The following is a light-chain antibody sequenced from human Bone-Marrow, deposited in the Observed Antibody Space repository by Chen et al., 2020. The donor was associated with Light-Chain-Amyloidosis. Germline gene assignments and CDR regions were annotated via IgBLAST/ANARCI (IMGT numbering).Light chain of an antibody. CDR1: SSDVGGDNH. CDR3: NSYTITNTLV. J-gene: IGLJ1*01. CDR2: EVT. V-gene: IGLV2-14*01. Sequence: QSALTQPASVSGSPGQSITISCIGTSSDVGGDNHVSWYQQHPDKAPKLMIYEVTNRPSWVPDRFSGSKSDNTASLTISGLQTEDEADYFCNSYTITNTLVFGSGTRVTVL.